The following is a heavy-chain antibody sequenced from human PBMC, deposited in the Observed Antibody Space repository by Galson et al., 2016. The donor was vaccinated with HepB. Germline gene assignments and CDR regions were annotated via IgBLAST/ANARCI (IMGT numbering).Heavy chain of an antibody. Sequence: SLRLSCAASGFSFSTYVMHWVRQAPGRGLEWVAIISHDGGIRYYADSVKGRFTISRDNSKNTLFLQMSSLRAEDTAVYYCASGKFWFGDRWGQGTLVTVSS. CDR3: ASGKFWFGDR. J-gene: IGHJ5*02. V-gene: IGHV3-30*04. CDR1: GFSFSTYV. D-gene: IGHD3-10*01. CDR2: ISHDGGIR.